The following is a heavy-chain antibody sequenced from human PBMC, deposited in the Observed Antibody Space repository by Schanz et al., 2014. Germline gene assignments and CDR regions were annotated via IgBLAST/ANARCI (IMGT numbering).Heavy chain of an antibody. CDR3: AKHVRSLTGNDY. D-gene: IGHD3-9*01. V-gene: IGHV3-23*04. Sequence: VQLVESGGGLVKPGGSLRLSCAASGFTFSDYYMTWMRQAPGKGLEWVSGIGGSGDSTHYADSVKGRFIISRDNSKNTLYLQVNSLRAEDTAVYYCAKHVRSLTGNDYWGQGTLVTVSS. J-gene: IGHJ4*02. CDR2: IGGSGDST. CDR1: GFTFSDYY.